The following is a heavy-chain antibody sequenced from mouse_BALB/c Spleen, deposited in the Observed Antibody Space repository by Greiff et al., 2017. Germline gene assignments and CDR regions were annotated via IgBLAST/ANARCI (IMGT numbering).Heavy chain of an antibody. CDR2: ISSGGSYT. J-gene: IGHJ4*01. Sequence: EVQRVESGGGLVKPGGSLKLSCAASGFTFSSYAMSWVRQSPEKRLEWVAEISSGGSYTYYPDTVTGRFTISRDNAKNTLYLEMSSLRSEDTAMYYCARESTGTDAMDYWGQGTSVTVSS. CDR3: ARESTGTDAMDY. V-gene: IGHV5-9-4*01. CDR1: GFTFSSYA. D-gene: IGHD4-1*02.